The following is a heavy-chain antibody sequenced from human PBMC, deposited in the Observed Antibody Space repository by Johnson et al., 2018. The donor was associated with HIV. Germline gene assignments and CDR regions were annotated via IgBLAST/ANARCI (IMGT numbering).Heavy chain of an antibody. J-gene: IGHJ3*02. Sequence: VQLVESGGGLVTPGGSRRLSCAASGFTFSNAWMSWVRQAPGKGLEWVGRIKSKTDGGTTDYAAPVKGRFTISRDDSKNTLYLQMNSLKTEDTAVYYCTTDCITMVQGDAFDIWGKGTMVTVSS. CDR1: GFTFSNAW. CDR3: TTDCITMVQGDAFDI. V-gene: IGHV3-15*01. CDR2: IKSKTDGGTT. D-gene: IGHD3-10*01.